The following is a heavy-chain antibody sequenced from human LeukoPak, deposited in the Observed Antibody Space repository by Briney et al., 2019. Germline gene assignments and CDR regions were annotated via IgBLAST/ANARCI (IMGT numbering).Heavy chain of an antibody. Sequence: SETLSLTCVVSGSISSYYWTWIRQPPGKGLEWIGHSYFTGNPNYNPSLKSRVTISVDPPKNQFSLKLTSVAAADTAVYYCAGLRSTVAWASFDYWGQGILVTVSS. V-gene: IGHV4-59*08. D-gene: IGHD4-23*01. CDR2: SYFTGNP. J-gene: IGHJ4*02. CDR3: AGLRSTVAWASFDY. CDR1: GSISSYY.